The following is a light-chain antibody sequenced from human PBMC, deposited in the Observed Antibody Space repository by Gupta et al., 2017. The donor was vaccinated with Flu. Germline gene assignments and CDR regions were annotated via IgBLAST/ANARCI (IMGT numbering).Light chain of an antibody. CDR1: SSDVGGYNY. Sequence: QSALTQPASVSGSPGQSIPISCTGTSSDVGGYNYVSWYQQHPGKAPKLMIYEVTDRPSGVSNRFSGSKSGNTASLTISGLHAEDEADYFCSSYTTTSTWVFGGGTTLTVL. V-gene: IGLV2-14*01. J-gene: IGLJ3*02. CDR3: SSYTTTSTWV. CDR2: EVT.